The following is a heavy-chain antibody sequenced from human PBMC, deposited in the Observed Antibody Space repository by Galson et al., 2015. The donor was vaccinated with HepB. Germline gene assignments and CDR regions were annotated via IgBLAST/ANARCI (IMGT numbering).Heavy chain of an antibody. J-gene: IGHJ4*02. CDR1: GFTFSSYG. CDR3: AREHNKEHSTGWSRGYFDS. Sequence: SLRLSCAASGFTFSSYGMHWVRQAPGKGLEWVAFIRYDGSNKYYADSVKGRFTISRDNAKNSLYLQMNSLRDEDTAVYYCAREHNKEHSTGWSRGYFDSWGQGTLVTVSS. CDR2: IRYDGSNK. V-gene: IGHV3-30*02. D-gene: IGHD6-19*01.